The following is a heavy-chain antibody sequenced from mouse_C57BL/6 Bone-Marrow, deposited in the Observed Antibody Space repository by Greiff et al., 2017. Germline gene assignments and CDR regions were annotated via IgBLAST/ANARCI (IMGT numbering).Heavy chain of an antibody. D-gene: IGHD2-1*01. CDR3: ARGYGNYEDY. J-gene: IGHJ2*01. Sequence: VQLQQPGAELVKPGASVKMSCKASGYTFTSYWITWVKQRPGQGLEWIGDIYPGSGSTNYNEKFKSKATLTVDTSSRTAYMQLSSLTYEDSAVYYCARGYGNYEDYWGQGTTLTVSS. V-gene: IGHV1-55*01. CDR2: IYPGSGST. CDR1: GYTFTSYW.